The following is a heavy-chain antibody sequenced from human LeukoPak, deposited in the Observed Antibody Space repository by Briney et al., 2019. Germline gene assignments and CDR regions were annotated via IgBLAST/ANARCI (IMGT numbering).Heavy chain of an antibody. Sequence: ASVKVSCKASGYTFTGYYMHWVRQAPGQGLEWMGIINPSGGTTSYAQKFQGRVTMARDTSTTTVYVELSSLRSEDTAVYYCARRGLAARPSGFDYWGPGTLVTVSS. V-gene: IGHV1-46*01. CDR3: ARRGLAARPSGFDY. D-gene: IGHD6-6*01. J-gene: IGHJ4*02. CDR1: GYTFTGYY. CDR2: INPSGGTT.